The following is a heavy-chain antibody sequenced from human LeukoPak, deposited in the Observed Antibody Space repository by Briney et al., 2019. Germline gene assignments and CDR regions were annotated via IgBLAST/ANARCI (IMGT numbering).Heavy chain of an antibody. CDR2: IWYDGSNK. CDR3: ATYGDSRRRDWYFDL. CDR1: GFTFSSYA. Sequence: GGSLRLSCSASGFTFSSYAMHWVRQAPGKGLEWVAVIWYDGSNKFYADSVKGRFTISRDNSKNTLYLQMNSLRAEDTAVYYCATYGDSRRRDWYFDLWGRGTLVTVSS. J-gene: IGHJ2*01. D-gene: IGHD4-17*01. V-gene: IGHV3-33*08.